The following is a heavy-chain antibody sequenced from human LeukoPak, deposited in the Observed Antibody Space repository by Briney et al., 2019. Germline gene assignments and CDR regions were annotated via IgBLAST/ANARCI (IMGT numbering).Heavy chain of an antibody. Sequence: GGSLRLSCAASGFTFSSYVMSWVRQAPGKGLEWVSGISGSGGSTYYADSVKGRFTISRDDSKNTLYLQMNSLRAEDTAVYYCAKTRPLDSSSWSHGDYWGQGTLVTVSS. D-gene: IGHD6-13*01. CDR1: GFTFSSYV. CDR3: AKTRPLDSSSWSHGDY. CDR2: ISGSGGST. V-gene: IGHV3-23*01. J-gene: IGHJ4*02.